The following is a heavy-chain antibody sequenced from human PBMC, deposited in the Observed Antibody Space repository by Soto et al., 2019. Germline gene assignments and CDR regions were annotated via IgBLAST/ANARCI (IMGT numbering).Heavy chain of an antibody. J-gene: IGHJ4*02. CDR2: IFHSGNT. CDR1: GGSISSSNW. V-gene: IGHV4-4*02. D-gene: IGHD1-26*01. Sequence: SETLSLTCAVSGGSISSSNWCAWVRQTPEKGLEWIGEIFHSGNTNYNPSLKSRVTISVDKSNNRFYLKLSSVTAEHTAVYYCAGGPGSYSTSYYFDFWGQGTLVTVSS. CDR3: AGGPGSYSTSYYFDF.